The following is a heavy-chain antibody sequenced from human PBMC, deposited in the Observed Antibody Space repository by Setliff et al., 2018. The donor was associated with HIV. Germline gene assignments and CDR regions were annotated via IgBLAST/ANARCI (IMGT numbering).Heavy chain of an antibody. D-gene: IGHD2-15*01. J-gene: IGHJ6*02. CDR2: MNPNSGNT. CDR1: GSTFSTYD. CDR3: ARKLLTRPNYYGMDV. V-gene: IGHV1-8*01. Sequence: ASVKVSCKASGSTFSTYDINWVRQAPGQGPEWMGWMNPNSGNTGYAPKLQGRFTISRDNAKNSLYLQMNSLRAEDTAVYYCARKLLTRPNYYGMDVWGQGTTVTVSS.